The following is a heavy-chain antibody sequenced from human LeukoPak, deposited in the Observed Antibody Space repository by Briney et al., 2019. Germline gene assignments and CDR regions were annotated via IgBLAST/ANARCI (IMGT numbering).Heavy chain of an antibody. D-gene: IGHD3-3*01. J-gene: IGHJ5*02. CDR2: INHSGST. CDR3: AGSYYDFWSGRKRFDP. V-gene: IGHV4-34*01. Sequence: RPSETLSLTCAVYGGSFSGYYWSWIRQPPGKGLEWIGEINHSGSTNYNPSLKSRVTIPVDTSKNQFSLKLSSVTAADTAVYYCAGSYYDFWSGRKRFDPWGQGTLVTVSS. CDR1: GGSFSGYY.